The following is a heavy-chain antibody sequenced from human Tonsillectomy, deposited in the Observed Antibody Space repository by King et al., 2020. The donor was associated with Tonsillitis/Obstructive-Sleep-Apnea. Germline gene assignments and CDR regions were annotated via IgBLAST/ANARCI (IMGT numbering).Heavy chain of an antibody. CDR1: GGSFSGYY. Sequence: VQLQQWGAGLLKPSETLSLTCAVYGGSFSGYYWSWIRQPPGKGLEWIGEIDHSGSTNYNPSLKRRVTMSADTSKTQFSLKLNSVTAADTAVYYCAREITTDAFDIWGQGTMVTVSS. D-gene: IGHD3-3*01. CDR3: AREITTDAFDI. J-gene: IGHJ3*02. V-gene: IGHV4-34*01. CDR2: IDHSGST.